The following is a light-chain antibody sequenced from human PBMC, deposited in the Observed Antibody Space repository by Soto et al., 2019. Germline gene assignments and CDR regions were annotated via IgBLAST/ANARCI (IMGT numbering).Light chain of an antibody. V-gene: IGLV2-14*01. CDR1: TSDVDDNNY. CDR2: EVS. Sequence: QSALSQPASVSGSPGQTITISCTGTTSDVDDNNYVSWYQQHPGTAPKLMIYEVSYRPSGVSDRFSGSQSDNTASLTISGLQADDEADYYCSSYTTNKTRVFGGGTKVTVL. J-gene: IGLJ3*02. CDR3: SSYTTNKTRV.